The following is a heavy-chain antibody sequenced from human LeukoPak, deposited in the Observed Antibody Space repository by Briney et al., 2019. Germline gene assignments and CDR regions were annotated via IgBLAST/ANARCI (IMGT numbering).Heavy chain of an antibody. V-gene: IGHV3-23*01. CDR2: ISGGGDKT. Sequence: GGSLRRSCAASGLTFSSQAMSWVRQAPGKGLEWVSAISGGGDKTYYADSVKDRFTISRDNSKNTLYVQMNNLKVEDTAVYYCAKSAGYTSGSQHNFDYWGQGTLVTVSS. J-gene: IGHJ4*02. CDR1: GLTFSSQA. D-gene: IGHD3-22*01. CDR3: AKSAGYTSGSQHNFDY.